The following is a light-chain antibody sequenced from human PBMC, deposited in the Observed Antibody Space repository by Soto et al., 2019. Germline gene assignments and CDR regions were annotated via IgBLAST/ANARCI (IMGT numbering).Light chain of an antibody. CDR2: DAS. Sequence: ENVLTQSPATLSLSPGDRATLSFRASQSVSPYLAWYQQRPGQPPRLLIYDASNRATGIPARFSGSGSGTDFTLTISSLEPEDFAVYYCQQRTSWPLTFGQGTKVDI. CDR3: QQRTSWPLT. CDR1: QSVSPY. J-gene: IGKJ1*01. V-gene: IGKV3-11*01.